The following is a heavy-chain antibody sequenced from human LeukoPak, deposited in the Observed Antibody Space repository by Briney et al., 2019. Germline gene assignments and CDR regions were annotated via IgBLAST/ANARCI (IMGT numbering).Heavy chain of an antibody. V-gene: IGHV3-7*01. CDR1: GFTFSSYW. Sequence: PGGSLRLSCAASGFTFSSYWMSWVRQALGKGLEWVANIKQDGSEKYYVDSVKGRFTISRDNAKNSLYLQMNSLRAEDTAVYYCARVMGIFVVVPAAPDYWGQGTLVTVSS. J-gene: IGHJ4*02. CDR2: IKQDGSEK. D-gene: IGHD2-2*01. CDR3: ARVMGIFVVVPAAPDY.